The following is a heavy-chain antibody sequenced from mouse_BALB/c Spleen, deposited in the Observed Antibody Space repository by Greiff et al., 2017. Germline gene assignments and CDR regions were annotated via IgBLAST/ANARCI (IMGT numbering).Heavy chain of an antibody. V-gene: IGHV1S135*01. CDR2: IDPFNGGT. J-gene: IGHJ1*01. D-gene: IGHD1-1*01. Sequence: EVQLQQSGPELMKPGASVKISCKASGYSFTSYYMHWVKQSHGKSLEWIGYIDPFNGGTSYNQKFKGKATLTVDKSSSTAYMHLSSLTSEDSAVYYCARGRYGSSYNWYFEVWGEGTTVTVSS. CDR3: ARGRYGSSYNWYFEV. CDR1: GYSFTSYY.